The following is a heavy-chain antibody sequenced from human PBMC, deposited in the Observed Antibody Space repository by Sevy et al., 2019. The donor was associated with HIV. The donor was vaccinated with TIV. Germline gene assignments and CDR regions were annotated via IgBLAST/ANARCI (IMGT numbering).Heavy chain of an antibody. CDR2: TSAYNGNT. Sequence: ASVKVSCKASGYTFTSYGISWVRQAPGQGLEWMGWTSAYNGNTNYAQKLQGRVTMTTDTSTSTAYMELRSLRSDDTAVYYCARNGMVRGVIILYYFDYWGQGTLVTVSS. D-gene: IGHD3-10*01. J-gene: IGHJ4*02. CDR1: GYTFTSYG. CDR3: ARNGMVRGVIILYYFDY. V-gene: IGHV1-18*01.